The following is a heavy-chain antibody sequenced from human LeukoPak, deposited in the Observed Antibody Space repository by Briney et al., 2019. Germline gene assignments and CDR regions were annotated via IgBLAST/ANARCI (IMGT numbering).Heavy chain of an antibody. V-gene: IGHV3-23*01. J-gene: IGHJ3*01. D-gene: IGHD3-10*02. Sequence: GGSLRLSCAASGFTFNNYAMNWVRQAPGKGLEWVSYIRGGGSNTRYSDSVKGRFVISRDNSKDILYLQMNSLRAEDTAIYYCAKCSASYSNDAFDVWGRGTMVTVSS. CDR3: AKCSASYSNDAFDV. CDR1: GFTFNNYA. CDR2: IRGGGSNT.